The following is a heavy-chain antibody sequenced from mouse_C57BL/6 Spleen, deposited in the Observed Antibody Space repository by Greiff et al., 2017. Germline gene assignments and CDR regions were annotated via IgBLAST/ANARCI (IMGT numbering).Heavy chain of an antibody. CDR1: GYAFSSSW. J-gene: IGHJ2*01. CDR3: ARLRSNYYFDY. D-gene: IGHD2-5*01. CDR2: IYPGDGDT. Sequence: QVQLKESGPELVKPGASVKISCKASGYAFSSSWMHWVKQRPGKGLEWIGRIYPGDGDTNYNGKFKGKATLTADKSSSTAYMQLSSLTSEDSAVYFCARLRSNYYFDYWGQGTTLTVSS. V-gene: IGHV1-82*01.